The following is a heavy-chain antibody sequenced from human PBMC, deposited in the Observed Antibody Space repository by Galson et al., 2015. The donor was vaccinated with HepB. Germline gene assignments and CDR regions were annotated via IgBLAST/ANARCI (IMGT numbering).Heavy chain of an antibody. Sequence: SVKVSCKASGYDFNKYGLSWVRQAPGQGLEWMGWVSGYGGSANYAPKFQGRVTMTTQKSTGTAFMEMRSLRSDDTAVYYCARDSRLELHINNYYSYEMDVWGQGTAVIVS. CDR3: ARDSRLELHINNYYSYEMDV. J-gene: IGHJ6*02. CDR2: VSGYGGSA. D-gene: IGHD1-7*01. CDR1: GYDFNKYG. V-gene: IGHV1-18*01.